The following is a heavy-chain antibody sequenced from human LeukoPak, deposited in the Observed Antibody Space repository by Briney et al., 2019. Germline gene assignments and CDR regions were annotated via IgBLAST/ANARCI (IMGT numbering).Heavy chain of an antibody. V-gene: IGHV3-13*01. D-gene: IGHD3-10*01. CDR2: IGTAGDT. CDR1: GFTFSSYD. Sequence: PGGSLRLSCAASGFTFSSYDMHWVRQVTGKGLEWVSGIGTAGDTYYPGSVKGRFTISRENAKNSLYLQMNSLRAGDTAVYYCARVGSLGSRLGAFDIWGQGTMVTVSS. J-gene: IGHJ3*02. CDR3: ARVGSLGSRLGAFDI.